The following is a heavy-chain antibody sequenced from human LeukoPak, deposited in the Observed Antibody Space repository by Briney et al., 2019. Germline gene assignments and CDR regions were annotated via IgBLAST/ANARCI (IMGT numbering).Heavy chain of an antibody. CDR2: INSDGSTT. J-gene: IGHJ6*04. CDR1: GFTFSNYW. Sequence: GRSLRLSCAASGFTFSNYWMHWVRQAPGKGLVWVSRINSDGSTTSYADSVKGRFTISRDNAKNTLYLQMNRLRAEDTAVYYCARDYCSSTSCFPDVWGKGTTVTVSS. CDR3: ARDYCSSTSCFPDV. V-gene: IGHV3-74*01. D-gene: IGHD2-2*01.